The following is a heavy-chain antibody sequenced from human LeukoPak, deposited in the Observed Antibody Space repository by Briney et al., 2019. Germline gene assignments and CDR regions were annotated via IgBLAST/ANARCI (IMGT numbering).Heavy chain of an antibody. Sequence: GGSLRLSCAASGLTFNNFAMSWVRQAPGKGVEWGSVICGSGDTTYYADSVKGRFTISRDNSKNTLYLQMNSLRGEDTAVYYCAKGSGGSCYSQVYSWGQGTLVTVSS. CDR3: AKGSGGSCYSQVYS. V-gene: IGHV3-23*01. CDR2: ICGSGDTT. CDR1: GLTFNNFA. J-gene: IGHJ4*02. D-gene: IGHD2-15*01.